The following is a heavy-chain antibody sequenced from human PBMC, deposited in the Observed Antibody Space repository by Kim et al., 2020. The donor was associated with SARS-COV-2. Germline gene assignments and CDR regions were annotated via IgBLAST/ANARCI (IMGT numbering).Heavy chain of an antibody. D-gene: IGHD3-22*01. CDR1: GYTFTSYA. J-gene: IGHJ2*01. CDR2: INAGNGNT. CDR3: ARVGIVATLYDSSGPRYFDL. V-gene: IGHV1-3*01. Sequence: ASVKVSCKASGYTFTSYAMHWVRQAPGQRLEWMGWINAGNGNTKYSQKFQGRVTITRDTSASTAYMELSSLRSEDTAVYYCARVGIVATLYDSSGPRYFDLWGRGTLVTVSS.